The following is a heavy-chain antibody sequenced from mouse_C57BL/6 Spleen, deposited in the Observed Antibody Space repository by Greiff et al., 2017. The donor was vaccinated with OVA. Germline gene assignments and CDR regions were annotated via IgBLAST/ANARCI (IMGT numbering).Heavy chain of an antibody. Sequence: VKLQQSGAELVKPGASVKISCKASGYAFSSYWMNWVKQRPGKGLEWIGQIYPGDGDTNYNGKFKGKATLTADKSSSTAYMQLSSLTSEDSAVYFCARDDYDYYAMDYWGQGTSVTVSS. J-gene: IGHJ4*01. CDR2: IYPGDGDT. D-gene: IGHD2-4*01. CDR3: ARDDYDYYAMDY. CDR1: GYAFSSYW. V-gene: IGHV1-80*01.